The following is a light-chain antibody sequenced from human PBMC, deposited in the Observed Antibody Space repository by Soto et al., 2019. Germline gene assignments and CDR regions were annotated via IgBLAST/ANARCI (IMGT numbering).Light chain of an antibody. J-gene: IGKJ1*01. CDR2: GAS. V-gene: IGKV3-15*01. Sequence: EIVMTQSPATLSVSPGDRATLSCRASQSVSSNLAWYQQKPGQAPRLLIYGASTRATGIPARFSGSGSGTEFTLTIRSLQSEDFAVYYCQQYNNWPCTFGQGTKVEIK. CDR3: QQYNNWPCT. CDR1: QSVSSN.